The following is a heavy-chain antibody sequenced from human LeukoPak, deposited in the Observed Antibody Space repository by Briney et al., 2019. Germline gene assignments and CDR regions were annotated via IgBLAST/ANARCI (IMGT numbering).Heavy chain of an antibody. CDR1: GGSIGRDY. Sequence: SETLSLTCTVSGGSIGRDYWTWIRQPPGKGLEYIGYIYYNGATNYNPSLKSRVIISVDTSKNQFSLKVISVTAADTAVYYCARDQTRNSRIDVLDIGGQGTMVTVSS. J-gene: IGHJ3*02. CDR3: ARDQTRNSRIDVLDI. V-gene: IGHV4-59*01. D-gene: IGHD1-14*01. CDR2: IYYNGAT.